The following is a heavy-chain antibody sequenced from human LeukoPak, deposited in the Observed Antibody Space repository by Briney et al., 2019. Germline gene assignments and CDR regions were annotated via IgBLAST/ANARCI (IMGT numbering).Heavy chain of an antibody. V-gene: IGHV3-30*18. CDR3: AKDRSVVVAALDY. D-gene: IGHD2-15*01. Sequence: PGGSLRLSCAASGFTFSSYGMHWVRQAPGKGLEWVAVISYDGSNKYYADSVKGRFTISRDNSKNTLYLQMNSLRAEDTAVYYCAKDRSVVVAALDYWGQGTLVTVSS. J-gene: IGHJ4*02. CDR2: ISYDGSNK. CDR1: GFTFSSYG.